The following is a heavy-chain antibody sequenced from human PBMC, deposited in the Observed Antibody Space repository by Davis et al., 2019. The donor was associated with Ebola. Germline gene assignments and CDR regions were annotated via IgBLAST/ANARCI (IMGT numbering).Heavy chain of an antibody. CDR2: IIPILGIA. CDR1: GGTFSSYA. Sequence: SVKVSCKASGGTFSSYAISWVRQAPGQGLEWMGRIIPILGIANYAQKFQGRVTITADKSTSTAYMELSSLRSKDTAVYYCARDGGRDSWDWGQGTLVTVSS. D-gene: IGHD6-13*01. V-gene: IGHV1-69*04. CDR3: ARDGGRDSWD. J-gene: IGHJ4*02.